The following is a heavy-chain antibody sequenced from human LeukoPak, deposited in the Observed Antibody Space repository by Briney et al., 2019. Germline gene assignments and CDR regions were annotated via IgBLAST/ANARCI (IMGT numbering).Heavy chain of an antibody. D-gene: IGHD5-24*01. CDR1: GFTVSSNY. V-gene: IGHV3-66*04. CDR3: ARLGRDGYNPGEYFDC. CDR2: IYSDGSS. J-gene: IGHJ4*02. Sequence: GGSLRLSCAASGFTVSSNYMSWVRQAPGKGLEWVSVIYSDGSSYYTDSVKGRFTISRDNSKNTLYLQMNSLRAEDTAVYYCARLGRDGYNPGEYFDCWGQGTLVTVSS.